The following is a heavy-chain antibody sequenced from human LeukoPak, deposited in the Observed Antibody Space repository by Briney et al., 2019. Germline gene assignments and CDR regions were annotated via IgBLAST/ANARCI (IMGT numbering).Heavy chain of an antibody. CDR1: GFTFSTYW. J-gene: IGHJ4*02. V-gene: IGHV3-7*05. CDR3: ARFPDSPTNFDY. D-gene: IGHD2-21*02. Sequence: GGSLRLSCAASGFTFSTYWMSWVRQAPGKGLEWVANVKQDGSEKYYVDSVKGRFTISRDNAKNSMYLQMNSLRAEDTAVYYCARFPDSPTNFDYWGQGTLVTVSS. CDR2: VKQDGSEK.